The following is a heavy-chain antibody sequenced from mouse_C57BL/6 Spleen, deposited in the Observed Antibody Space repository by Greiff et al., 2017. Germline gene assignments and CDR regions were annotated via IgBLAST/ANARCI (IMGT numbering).Heavy chain of an antibody. CDR3: ARIYGNYPYAMDY. D-gene: IGHD2-1*01. V-gene: IGHV1-64*01. J-gene: IGHJ4*01. Sequence: QVQLKQPGAELVKPGASVKLSCKASGYTFTSYWMHWVKQRPGQGLEWIGMIHPNSGSTNYNEKFKSKATLTVDKSSSTAYMQLSSLTSEDSAVYYCARIYGNYPYAMDYWGQGTSVTVSS. CDR1: GYTFTSYW. CDR2: IHPNSGST.